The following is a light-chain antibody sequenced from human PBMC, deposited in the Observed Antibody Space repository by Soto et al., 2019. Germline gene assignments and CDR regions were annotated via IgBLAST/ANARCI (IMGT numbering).Light chain of an antibody. V-gene: IGKV1-27*01. CDR2: AAS. J-gene: IGKJ1*01. Sequence: DIQMTQSPSSLSASVGDRVTITCRASQGISNYLAWYQQKPGKVPKLLIYAASTLQSWVPSRFSGSGSGTDFTLTISSLQPEDVATDDSPKYQSAPRTFGQGTKVAIK. CDR3: PKYQSAPRT. CDR1: QGISNY.